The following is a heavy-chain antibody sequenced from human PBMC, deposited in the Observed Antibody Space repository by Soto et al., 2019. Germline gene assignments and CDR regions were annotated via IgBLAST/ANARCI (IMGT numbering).Heavy chain of an antibody. Sequence: SETLSLTCAVSGDTISTGGYSWAWIRQPPGKPPEWIGHIYHSGNPYYNPSLKSRVIISVDRSKNQFSLKLSSVTAADTAVYYCATMGTPATGLYYFDYWGQGTLVTVSS. V-gene: IGHV4-30-2*01. CDR3: ATMGTPATGLYYFDY. J-gene: IGHJ4*02. D-gene: IGHD5-18*01. CDR1: GDTISTGGYS. CDR2: IYHSGNP.